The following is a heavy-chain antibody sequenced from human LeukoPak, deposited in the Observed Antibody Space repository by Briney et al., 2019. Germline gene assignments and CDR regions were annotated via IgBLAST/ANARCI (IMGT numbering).Heavy chain of an antibody. J-gene: IGHJ4*02. V-gene: IGHV3-23*01. CDR3: AKARVYSDDY. D-gene: IGHD6-6*01. CDR2: IIVTGGST. CDR1: GFTFSSYA. Sequence: GGSLRLSCAASGFTFSSYAMSWVRQAPGKGLEWVSTIIVTGGSTYYADSVKGRFTISRGNSKNTLYLQMNSLRAEDTAVYYCAKARVYSDDYWGQGTLVTVSS.